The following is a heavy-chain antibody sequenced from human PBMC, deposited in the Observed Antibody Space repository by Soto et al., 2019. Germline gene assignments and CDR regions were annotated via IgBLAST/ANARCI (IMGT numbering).Heavy chain of an antibody. CDR3: AQDRPGYGRSDVMDV. D-gene: IGHD5-18*01. CDR2: INPKSGDT. J-gene: IGHJ6*02. V-gene: IGHV1-2*02. Sequence: GAAVKVSCGAPGLTFSGFDIHFVRQATGQGLEWMAWINPKSGDTTYAQKFEDRVTMTSDTSISTVSLELRGLRSDDTAVYFCAQDRPGYGRSDVMDVGGPGTSVTVSS. CDR1: GLTFSGFD.